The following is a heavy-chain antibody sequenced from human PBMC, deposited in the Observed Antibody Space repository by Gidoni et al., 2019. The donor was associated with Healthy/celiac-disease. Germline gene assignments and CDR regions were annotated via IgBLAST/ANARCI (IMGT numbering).Heavy chain of an antibody. J-gene: IGHJ6*02. CDR2: IYSGGST. Sequence: EVQLVASGGGLIQPGGSLRLSCAASGFTVSSNYMSWVRQAPGKGLEWVSVIYSGGSTYYADSVKGRFTISRDNSKNTLYLQMNSLRAEDTAVYYCARDDYSNYYYYGMDVWGQGTTVTVSS. CDR3: ARDDYSNYYYYGMDV. V-gene: IGHV3-53*01. CDR1: GFTVSSNY. D-gene: IGHD4-4*01.